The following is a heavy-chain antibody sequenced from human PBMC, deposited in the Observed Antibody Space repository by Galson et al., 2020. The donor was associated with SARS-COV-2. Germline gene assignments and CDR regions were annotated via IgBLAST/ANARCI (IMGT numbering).Heavy chain of an antibody. J-gene: IGHJ6*02. Sequence: ASVKVSCKASGYTFSSYGISWVRQAPGQGLEWVGWISAFSGNTNYAQNLQGRVTLTTDTSTSTGYMELRSLRSDDTAVYYCARKARAGQYYYGLGVWGQGTTVTVSS. CDR2: ISAFSGNT. V-gene: IGHV1-18*01. CDR1: GYTFSSYG. CDR3: ARKARAGQYYYGLGV.